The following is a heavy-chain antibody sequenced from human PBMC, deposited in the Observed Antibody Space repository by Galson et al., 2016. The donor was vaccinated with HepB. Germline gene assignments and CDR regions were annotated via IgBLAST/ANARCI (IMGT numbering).Heavy chain of an antibody. CDR3: ARGQLRAFHI. CDR2: VYHSENA. V-gene: IGHV4-30-2*01. D-gene: IGHD1-1*01. J-gene: IGHJ3*02. Sequence: LSLTCTVSGGSISSGAYSWNWIRQPPGKALEWIGYVYHSENALYNPSLKSRVTISVDRSSNLFSLSLNSVTAADTAVYYCARGQLRAFHIWGQGTMVTVSS. CDR1: GGSISSGAYS.